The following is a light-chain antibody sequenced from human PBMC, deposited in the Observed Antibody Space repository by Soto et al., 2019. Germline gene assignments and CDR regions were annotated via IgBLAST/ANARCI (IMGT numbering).Light chain of an antibody. CDR3: QKYDSAPLFT. Sequence: DIQMTQSPSSLSASVGDRVTITCWASQGISNYVAWYQQRPGKAPKLLIYAASTLQSGVPSRFSGSESGTDFTLTISGLQPEDVATYYCQKYDSAPLFTFGPGTKVEIK. CDR1: QGISNY. J-gene: IGKJ3*01. V-gene: IGKV1-27*01. CDR2: AAS.